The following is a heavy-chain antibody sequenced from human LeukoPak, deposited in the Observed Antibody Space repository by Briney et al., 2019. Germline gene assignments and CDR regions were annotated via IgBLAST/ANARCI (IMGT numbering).Heavy chain of an antibody. CDR2: ISASNGNT. V-gene: IGHV1-18*01. D-gene: IGHD3-3*01. CDR3: ARDRLTIFGVVIKYNWFDP. Sequence: ASVKVSCKASGYTFTSYGISWVRQALEQGLDWMGWISASNGNTNYAQKLQGRVTMTTDTSTSTAYMELRSLRSDDTAVYYCARDRLTIFGVVIKYNWFDPWGQGTLVTVSS. CDR1: GYTFTSYG. J-gene: IGHJ5*02.